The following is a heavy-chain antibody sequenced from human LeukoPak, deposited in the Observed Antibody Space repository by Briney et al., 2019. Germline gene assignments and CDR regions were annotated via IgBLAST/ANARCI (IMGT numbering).Heavy chain of an antibody. CDR1: GDSVSSSNSY. CDR2: IYYSGNT. CDR3: ARDQSGGRGLNAFDI. D-gene: IGHD2-15*01. J-gene: IGHJ3*02. V-gene: IGHV4-39*07. Sequence: SETLSLTCTVSGDSVSSSNSYWGWIRQPPGKGLEWIGSIYYSGNTYYNASLKSRVTISVDTSKNQFSLKLTSVTAADTAVYYCARDQSGGRGLNAFDIWGQGTMVTVSS.